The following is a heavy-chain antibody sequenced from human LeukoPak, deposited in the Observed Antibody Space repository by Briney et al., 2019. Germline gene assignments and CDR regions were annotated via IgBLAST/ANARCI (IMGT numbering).Heavy chain of an antibody. D-gene: IGHD3-10*01. CDR1: GGSFSGYY. CDR2: INHSGNT. J-gene: IGHJ6*03. CDR3: ARVLVWVGERYYMDV. Sequence: SETLSLTCAVYGGSFSGYYWSWIRQPPGKGLEWIGEINHSGNTNYNPSLKSRVTISVDTSKNQFSLKLSSVTAADTAVYYCARVLVWVGERYYMDVWGKGTTVTISS. V-gene: IGHV4-34*01.